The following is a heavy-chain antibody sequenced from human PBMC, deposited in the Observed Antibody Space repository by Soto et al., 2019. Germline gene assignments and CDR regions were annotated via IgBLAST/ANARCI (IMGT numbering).Heavy chain of an antibody. Sequence: SETLSLTCAVSGGSISSGGYSWSWIRQPPGKGLEWIGYIYHSGSTYYNPSLKSRVTISVDRSKNQFSLKLSSVTAADTAVYYCARTRYNWNDSLFDPWGQRTLVTVST. CDR2: IYHSGST. CDR1: GGSISSGGYS. J-gene: IGHJ5*02. CDR3: ARTRYNWNDSLFDP. D-gene: IGHD1-1*01. V-gene: IGHV4-30-2*01.